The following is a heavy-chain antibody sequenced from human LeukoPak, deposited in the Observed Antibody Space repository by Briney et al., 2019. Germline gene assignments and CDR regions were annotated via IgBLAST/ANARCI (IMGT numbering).Heavy chain of an antibody. CDR1: GFTFSSYW. CDR3: ARLSAMLRGPEPIYYFDY. CDR2: INSDGSST. Sequence: PGGSLRLSCAASGFTFSSYWMHWVRQAPGKGLVWVSRINSDGSSTSYADSVKGRFTISRDNAKNTLYLQMNSLRAEDTAVYYCARLSAMLRGPEPIYYFDYWGQGTLVTVSS. V-gene: IGHV3-74*01. J-gene: IGHJ4*01. D-gene: IGHD3-10*01.